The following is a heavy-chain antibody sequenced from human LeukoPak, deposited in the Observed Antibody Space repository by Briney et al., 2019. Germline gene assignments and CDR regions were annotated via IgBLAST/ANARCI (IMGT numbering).Heavy chain of an antibody. CDR1: GYTFTSYG. D-gene: IGHD3-9*01. J-gene: IGHJ6*02. CDR3: ARENYDILTGYYIGYYYYGMDV. Sequence: GASVKVSCKASGYTFTSYGISWVRQAPGQGLEWMGWISAYNGNTNYAQKLQGRVTMTTDTSTSTAYMELRSLRSDDTAVYYCARENYDILTGYYIGYYYYGMDVWGQGTTVTVSS. CDR2: ISAYNGNT. V-gene: IGHV1-18*01.